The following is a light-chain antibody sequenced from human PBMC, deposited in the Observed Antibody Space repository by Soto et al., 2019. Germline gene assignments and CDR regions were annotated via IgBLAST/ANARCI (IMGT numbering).Light chain of an antibody. CDR2: GIS. Sequence: EIVLTQSPGTLSLSPGERAILSCRASQSVSNNYLGWYQQKPGQAPRLLIYGISSRATGIPDRFSGSGSGTDFTLTISRLEPEDFAVYYCQQYGTALYTFGQGTKLEIK. CDR1: QSVSNNY. CDR3: QQYGTALYT. V-gene: IGKV3-20*01. J-gene: IGKJ2*01.